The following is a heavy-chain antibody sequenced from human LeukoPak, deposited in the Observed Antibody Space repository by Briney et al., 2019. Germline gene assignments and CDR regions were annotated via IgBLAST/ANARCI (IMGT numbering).Heavy chain of an antibody. CDR3: ARGSQGARGYSGYAAYY. CDR1: GFTFSSSV. CDR2: IWYDGSNK. J-gene: IGHJ4*02. V-gene: IGHV3-33*01. D-gene: IGHD5-12*01. Sequence: GGSLRLSCAASGFTFSSSVMHWVRQAPGKGLEWVAVIWYDGSNKYYADSVKGRFTISRDNSKNTLYLQMNSLRAEDTALYYCARGSQGARGYSGYAAYYWGQGTLVTVSS.